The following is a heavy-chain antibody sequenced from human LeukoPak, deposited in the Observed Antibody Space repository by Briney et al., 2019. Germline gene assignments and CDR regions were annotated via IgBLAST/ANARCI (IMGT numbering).Heavy chain of an antibody. CDR3: ARGPAGYN. CDR1: GFTFDDYA. CDR2: ISWNSGSI. J-gene: IGHJ4*02. Sequence: GGSLRLSCAASGFTFDDYAMHWVRQAPGKGLEWVSGISWNSGSIGYADSVKGRFTVSRDNLKNTLYLQMNSLRAEDTAVYYCARGPAGYNWGQGTLVTFSS. V-gene: IGHV3-9*01. D-gene: IGHD1-1*01.